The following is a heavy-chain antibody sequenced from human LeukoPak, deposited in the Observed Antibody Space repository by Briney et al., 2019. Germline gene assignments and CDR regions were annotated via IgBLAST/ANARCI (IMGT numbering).Heavy chain of an antibody. CDR1: GGSISSYY. Sequence: PSETLSLTCTVSGGSISSYYWSWIRQPPGKGLEWIGYIYYSGSTNYNPSLKSRVTISVDTSKNQFSLKLSSVTAADTAVYYCARTGGYSSSWYALDYWGQGTLVTVSS. CDR3: ARTGGYSSSWYALDY. CDR2: IYYSGST. V-gene: IGHV4-59*01. D-gene: IGHD6-13*01. J-gene: IGHJ4*02.